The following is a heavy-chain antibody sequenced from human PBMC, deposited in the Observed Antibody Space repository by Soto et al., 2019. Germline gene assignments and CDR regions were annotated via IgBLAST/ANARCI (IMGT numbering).Heavy chain of an antibody. J-gene: IGHJ6*02. CDR1: GGSFSGYY. D-gene: IGHD2-2*01. CDR2: INHSGST. CDR3: ARGGRVLKYQLVTGRKALHGMDV. V-gene: IGHV4-34*01. Sequence: NPSETLSLTCAVYGGSFSGYYWSWIRQPPGKGLEWIGEINHSGSTNYNPSLKSRVTISVDTSKNQFSLKLSSVTAADTAVYYCARGGRVLKYQLVTGRKALHGMDVWGQGTRVTVSS.